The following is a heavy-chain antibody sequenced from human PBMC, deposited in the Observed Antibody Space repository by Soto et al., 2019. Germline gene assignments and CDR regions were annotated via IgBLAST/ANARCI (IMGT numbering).Heavy chain of an antibody. Sequence: SETLSLTCAVYGGSFSGYYWSWIRQPPGKGLEWIGEINHSGSTNYNPSLKSRVTISVDTSRNQFSLKLSSVTAADTAVYYCARVTGRYYYGMDVWGQGTTVTVSS. CDR1: GGSFSGYY. CDR3: ARVTGRYYYGMDV. J-gene: IGHJ6*02. V-gene: IGHV4-34*01. CDR2: INHSGST.